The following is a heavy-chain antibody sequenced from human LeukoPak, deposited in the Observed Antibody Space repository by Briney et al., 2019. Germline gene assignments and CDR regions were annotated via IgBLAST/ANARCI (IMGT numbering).Heavy chain of an antibody. CDR1: GGTFSSYA. J-gene: IGHJ6*03. CDR2: IIPIFGTA. V-gene: IGHV1-69*13. Sequence: SVKVSCKASGGTFSSYAISWVRQAPGQGLEWMGGIIPIFGTANYAQKFQGRVTITADESTSTAYMELSSLRSEDTAVYYCARDVRGSSWYYYHYMDVWGKGTTVTVSS. D-gene: IGHD6-13*01. CDR3: ARDVRGSSWYYYHYMDV.